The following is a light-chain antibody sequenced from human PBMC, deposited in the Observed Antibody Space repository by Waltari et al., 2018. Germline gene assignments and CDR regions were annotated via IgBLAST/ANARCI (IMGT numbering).Light chain of an antibody. CDR1: QSVSSSY. J-gene: IGKJ2*01. CDR3: QQYGSSSYT. Sequence: EIVLTQSPGPLSLSPVERATLSCRASQSVSSSYLAWYQQKPGQAPRLLIYGASSRATGIPDRFSGSGSGTDFTLTISRLEPEDFAVYYCQQYGSSSYTFGQGTKLEIK. V-gene: IGKV3-20*01. CDR2: GAS.